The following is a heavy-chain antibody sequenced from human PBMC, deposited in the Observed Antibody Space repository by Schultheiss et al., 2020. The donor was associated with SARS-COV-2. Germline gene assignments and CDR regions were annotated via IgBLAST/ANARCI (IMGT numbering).Heavy chain of an antibody. J-gene: IGHJ4*02. V-gene: IGHV3-30*12. Sequence: GGSLRLSCAASGFTFSSYSMNWVRQAPGKGLEWVAVISYDGSNKYYADSVKGRFTISRDNSKNTLYLQMNSLRAEDTAVYYCARGGITFGGVIPFWGQGTLVTVSS. CDR1: GFTFSSYS. CDR3: ARGGITFGGVIPF. D-gene: IGHD3-16*01. CDR2: ISYDGSNK.